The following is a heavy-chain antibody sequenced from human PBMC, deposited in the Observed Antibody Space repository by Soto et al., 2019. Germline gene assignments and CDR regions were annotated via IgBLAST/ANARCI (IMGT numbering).Heavy chain of an antibody. CDR3: ARLLTYYDILTGYYYYYYYGMDV. CDR1: GYSFTSYW. V-gene: IGHV5-10-1*01. D-gene: IGHD3-9*01. Sequence: GESLKISCKGSGYSFTSYWISWVRQMPGKGLEWMGRIDPSDSYTNYSPSFQGHVTISADKSISTAYLQWSSLKASDTAMYYCARLLTYYDILTGYYYYYYYGMDVWGQETTVTVSS. J-gene: IGHJ6*02. CDR2: IDPSDSYT.